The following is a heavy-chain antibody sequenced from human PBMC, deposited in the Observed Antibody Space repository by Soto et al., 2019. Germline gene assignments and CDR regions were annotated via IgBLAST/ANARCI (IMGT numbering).Heavy chain of an antibody. J-gene: IGHJ5*02. V-gene: IGHV3-23*01. CDR1: GFTFTSYG. Sequence: EVQLLESGGGLVQPGGSLRLSCAAAGFTFTSYGMNWVRQAPGKGLEWVSLISGSGGSTYYADSVKGRFTISRDNSKNTLYLQMNSLRAEDTAVYYCAKESSEDPLYYYDSSGYYAWGQGTLVTVSS. CDR3: AKESSEDPLYYYDSSGYYA. CDR2: ISGSGGST. D-gene: IGHD3-22*01.